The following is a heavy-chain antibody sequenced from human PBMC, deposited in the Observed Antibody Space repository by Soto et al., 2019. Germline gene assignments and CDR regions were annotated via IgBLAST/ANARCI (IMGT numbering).Heavy chain of an antibody. CDR2: ISDDGSKK. J-gene: IGHJ4*02. Sequence: QVQLVESGGGVVQPGRSLRLSCSTSGLTFTRHAMHWVRQVPGKGLEWVAAISDDGSKKHYVDSVKGRFSISRDKSRNPVYLQMNSPRVEDTAVYFCAGERETSSWFLSGFEYWGQGTLVTVSS. D-gene: IGHD6-13*01. CDR3: AGERETSSWFLSGFEY. CDR1: GLTFTRHA. V-gene: IGHV3-30-3*01.